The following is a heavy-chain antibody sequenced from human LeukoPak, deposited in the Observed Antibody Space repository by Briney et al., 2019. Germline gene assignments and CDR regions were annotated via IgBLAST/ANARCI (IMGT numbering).Heavy chain of an antibody. J-gene: IGHJ5*02. CDR1: GFTFSSYG. Sequence: GGSLRLSCAASGFTFSSYGMHWVRQAPGKGLEWVAVIWYDGSNKYYADSVKGRFTISRDNSKNTLYLQMNSLSAEDTAVYYCAKDDTAMDSGWFDPWGQGTLVTVSS. CDR3: AKDDTAMDSGWFDP. V-gene: IGHV3-33*06. CDR2: IWYDGSNK. D-gene: IGHD5-18*01.